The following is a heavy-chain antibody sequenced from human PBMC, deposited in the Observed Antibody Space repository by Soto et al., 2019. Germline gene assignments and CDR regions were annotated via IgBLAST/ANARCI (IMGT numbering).Heavy chain of an antibody. V-gene: IGHV4-31*03. CDR1: GGSISSGGYY. CDR2: IYYSGST. Sequence: QLQLQESGPGLVTPSQTLSLTCTVSGGSISSGGYYWTWIRQHPGKGLEWIGYIYYSGSTYYGPSLKSSVTIAVDPSKNQISLKLSSVTAADTAVYYCARSVFPWGQGTLVTVSS. J-gene: IGHJ5*02. CDR3: ARSVFP.